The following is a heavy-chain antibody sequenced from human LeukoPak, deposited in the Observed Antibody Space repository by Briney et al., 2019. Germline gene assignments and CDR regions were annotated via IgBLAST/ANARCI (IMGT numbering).Heavy chain of an antibody. D-gene: IGHD6-19*01. CDR3: ANSGWYRIDY. J-gene: IGHJ4*02. V-gene: IGHV3-7*02. Sequence: GGSLRLSCAASGITFSSYCTSWVRQAPGKGLEWVANIKQDGSEEYYVDSAKGRFTISRDNAKNSLYLQMNGLSTEDSAVYCCANSGWYRIDYWGQGTLVTVSS. CDR2: IKQDGSEE. CDR1: GITFSSYC.